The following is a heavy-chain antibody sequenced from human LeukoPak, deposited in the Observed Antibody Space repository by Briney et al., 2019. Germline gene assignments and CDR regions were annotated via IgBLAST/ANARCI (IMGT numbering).Heavy chain of an antibody. CDR1: GFTFSDHY. J-gene: IGHJ4*02. CDR3: TRGRDGSHWFFDY. Sequence: GGSLRLSCAASGFTFSDHYMDWVRQAPGKGLEWVGRSRNKANSYTTEYAASVKGRFTISRDDSKTSLYLQMNSLKTEDTAVYYCTRGRDGSHWFFDYWGQGTLVTVSS. V-gene: IGHV3-72*01. D-gene: IGHD3-10*01. CDR2: SRNKANSYTT.